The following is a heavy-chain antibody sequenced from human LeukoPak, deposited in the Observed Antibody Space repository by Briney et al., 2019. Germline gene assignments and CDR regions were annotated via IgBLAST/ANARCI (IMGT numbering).Heavy chain of an antibody. V-gene: IGHV3-74*01. CDR1: GFTFSSYW. CDR2: INSDGSST. D-gene: IGHD3-16*02. J-gene: IGHJ3*02. Sequence: GGSLRLSCAASGFTFSSYWMHWVRQAPGRGLVWVSRINSDGSSTSYADSVKGRFTISRDNAKNTLYLQMNSLRAEDTAVYYCARGNYVWGSYRLDAFDIWGQGTMVTVSS. CDR3: ARGNYVWGSYRLDAFDI.